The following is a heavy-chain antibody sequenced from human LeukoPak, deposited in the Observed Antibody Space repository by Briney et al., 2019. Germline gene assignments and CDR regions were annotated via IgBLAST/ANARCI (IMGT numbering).Heavy chain of an antibody. CDR1: GYTFTSYG. CDR3: ARDSGDCGGDCYSVGGDY. V-gene: IGHV1-18*01. Sequence: ASVKVSCKASGYTFTSYGISWVRQAPGQGLEWMGWISAYNGNTNYAQKLQGRVTMTTDTSTSTAYMELRGLRSDDTAVYYCARDSGDCGGDCYSVGGDYWGQGTLVTVSS. J-gene: IGHJ4*02. D-gene: IGHD2-21*02. CDR2: ISAYNGNT.